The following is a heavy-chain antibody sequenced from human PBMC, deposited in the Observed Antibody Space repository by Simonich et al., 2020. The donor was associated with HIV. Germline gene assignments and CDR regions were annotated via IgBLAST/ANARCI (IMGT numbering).Heavy chain of an antibody. D-gene: IGHD2-2*01. J-gene: IGHJ4*02. CDR1: GFTFSCYS. CDR3: ARDGRKGSSTSCSDY. CDR2: ISSSSSYI. V-gene: IGHV3-21*01. Sequence: EVQLVESGGGLVKPGGSLRLYCAASGFTFSCYSMNWVRQAPGKGLELVSSISSSSSYIYYAYSVKGRFTISRDNAKNSLYLQMNSLRAEDTAVYYCARDGRKGSSTSCSDYWGQETLVTVSS.